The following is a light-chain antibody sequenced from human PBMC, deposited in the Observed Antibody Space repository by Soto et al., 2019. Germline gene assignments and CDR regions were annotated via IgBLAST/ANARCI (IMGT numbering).Light chain of an antibody. J-gene: IGLJ1*01. V-gene: IGLV2-14*01. CDR2: DVS. CDR3: TSFTTSSTFV. Sequence: SALAQPASVSGSPGQWITISCTGTSSDVGRYNYVSWFQQHPGKAPKLLIYDVSNWPSGVSDRFSGSKSGNTASLTISGLQAEDEADYYCTSFTTSSTFVFGTGTKVTVL. CDR1: SSDVGRYNY.